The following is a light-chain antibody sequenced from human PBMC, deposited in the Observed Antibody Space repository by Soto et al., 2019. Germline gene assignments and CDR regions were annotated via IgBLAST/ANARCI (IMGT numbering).Light chain of an antibody. CDR1: QDIGYN. V-gene: IGKV1-33*01. Sequence: DIPMTQSPSSLSASVGDRVTITCQASQDIGYNLNWYQQKSGEAPKLLIHGASNLETGVPLRFGGRGSGTDFTFTISSLQPEDIATYYCQQYHSFPRTFGQGTKLEIK. CDR2: GAS. CDR3: QQYHSFPRT. J-gene: IGKJ2*01.